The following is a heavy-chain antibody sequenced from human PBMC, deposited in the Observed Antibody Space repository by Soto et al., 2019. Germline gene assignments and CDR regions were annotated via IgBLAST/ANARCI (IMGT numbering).Heavy chain of an antibody. Sequence: GGSLRLSCAASGFGFSNYAMNWVRQAPGKGLEWVSAISGSGSGGSTYYADSVKGRFTISRDTSKNTLFLQMNSLRAEDTAVYCCAKDRGRGYDWFDSWGQGTLVTVSS. CDR1: GFGFSNYA. CDR2: ISGSGSGGST. CDR3: AKDRGRGYDWFDS. V-gene: IGHV3-23*01. J-gene: IGHJ5*01. D-gene: IGHD5-12*01.